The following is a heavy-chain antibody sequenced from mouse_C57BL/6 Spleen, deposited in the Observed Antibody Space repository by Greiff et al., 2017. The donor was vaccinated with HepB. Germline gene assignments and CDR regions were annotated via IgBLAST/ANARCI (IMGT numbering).Heavy chain of an antibody. Sequence: VQLQQSGPELVKPGASGKISCKASGSALSSSWMNWVKQRPGRGLEWIGRIYPGDGDTNYNGKFKGKATLTADKSSSTAYMQLSSLTSEDSAVYFCARNDGGDFDYWGQGTTLTVSS. D-gene: IGHD2-12*01. V-gene: IGHV1-82*01. CDR3: ARNDGGDFDY. CDR1: GSALSSSW. J-gene: IGHJ2*01. CDR2: IYPGDGDT.